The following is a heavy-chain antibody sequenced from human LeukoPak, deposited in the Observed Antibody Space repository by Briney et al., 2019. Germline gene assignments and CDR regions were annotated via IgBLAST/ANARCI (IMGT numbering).Heavy chain of an antibody. CDR1: GFTFSSYSMN. CDR3: ARLVDVVGATS. J-gene: IGHJ4*02. CDR2: IYYSGST. Sequence: GSLRLSCAASGFTFSSYSMNWVRQAPGKGLEWIGSIYYSGSTYYNPSLKSRVTISVDTSKNQFSLKLSSVTAADTAVYYCARLVDVVGATSWGQGTLVTVSS. V-gene: IGHV4-39*01. D-gene: IGHD1-26*01.